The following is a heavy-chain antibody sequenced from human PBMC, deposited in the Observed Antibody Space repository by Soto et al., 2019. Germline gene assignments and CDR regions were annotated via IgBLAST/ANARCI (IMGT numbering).Heavy chain of an antibody. J-gene: IGHJ4*02. CDR3: ASQYRGGAYYFDY. D-gene: IGHD2-2*01. CDR2: IYYSGST. Sequence: PSETLSLTCTVSGGSISSSSYYWGWIRQPPGKGLEWIGSIYYSGSTYYNPSLKSRVTISVDTSKNQFSLKLSSVTAADTAVYYCASQYRGGAYYFDYWGQGTLVTVSS. V-gene: IGHV4-39*01. CDR1: GGSISSSSYY.